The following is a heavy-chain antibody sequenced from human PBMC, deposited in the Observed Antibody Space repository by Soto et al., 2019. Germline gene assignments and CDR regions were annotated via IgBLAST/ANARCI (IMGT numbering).Heavy chain of an antibody. J-gene: IGHJ5*02. V-gene: IGHV2-70*11. Sequence: SGPTLVNPTQTLTLTSSFSGFSLSTRGMCVSWIRQPPGKALEWLARIDWTDDKTYSTSLKTRLTISKDTSNNQVVLTLTHMDTVDTATYSFVRTRDDYINYGGGVLLAWGRGTLVTVSS. CDR1: GFSLSTRGMC. CDR2: IDWTDDK. D-gene: IGHD4-4*01. CDR3: VRTRDDYINYGGGVLLA.